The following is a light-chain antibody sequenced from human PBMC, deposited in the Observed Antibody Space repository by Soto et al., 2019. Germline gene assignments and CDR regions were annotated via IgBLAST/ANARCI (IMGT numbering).Light chain of an antibody. V-gene: IGLV2-14*01. CDR3: SSFTSGSTL. J-gene: IGLJ1*01. CDR1: SSDVGGYNY. Sequence: QSVLTQPASVSGSPGQSITISCTGTSSDVGGYNYVSWYQQHPGKAPKLMIYEVSNRPSGVSNRFSGSKSGNTASLTISGLQAEDEADYYCSSFTSGSTLFGTGTKLT. CDR2: EVS.